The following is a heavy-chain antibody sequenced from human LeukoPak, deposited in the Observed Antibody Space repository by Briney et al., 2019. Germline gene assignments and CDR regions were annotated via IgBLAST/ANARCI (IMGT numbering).Heavy chain of an antibody. J-gene: IGHJ4*02. Sequence: ASVKVSCKASGYTFTSYDINWVRQATGQGLEWMGWMNPNSGNTGYAQKFQGRVTMTRNTSISTAYIELRSLRSEDTAVYYCARAKHSSGYYHDYWGQGTLVTVSS. V-gene: IGHV1-8*01. CDR1: GYTFTSYD. CDR3: ARAKHSSGYYHDY. CDR2: MNPNSGNT. D-gene: IGHD3-22*01.